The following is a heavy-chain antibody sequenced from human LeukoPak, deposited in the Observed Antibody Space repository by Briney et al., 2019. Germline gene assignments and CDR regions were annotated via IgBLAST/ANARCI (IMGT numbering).Heavy chain of an antibody. Sequence: GGSLRLSCAASGFTFDDYGMSWVRQAPGKGLEWVSGINWNGGSTGYADSVKGRFTISRDNAKNSLYLQMNSLRAEDTALYYCARAVLLVATIRALSLDAFDIWGQGTMVTVSS. J-gene: IGHJ3*02. CDR1: GFTFDDYG. V-gene: IGHV3-20*04. CDR2: INWNGGST. CDR3: ARAVLLVATIRALSLDAFDI. D-gene: IGHD5-12*01.